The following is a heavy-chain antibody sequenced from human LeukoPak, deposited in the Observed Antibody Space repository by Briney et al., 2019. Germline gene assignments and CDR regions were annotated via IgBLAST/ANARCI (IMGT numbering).Heavy chain of an antibody. CDR2: VDYSGTI. D-gene: IGHD6-19*01. Sequence: SQTLSLTCSVFGGSISSGSHLWSWGRQLPGKGVEWLGYVDYSGTIYYNSSLESRLTLSVDTSNNQFSLDLRSMTAADTAVYYCARGRLARIPYFDSWGQGALVAVSS. CDR3: ARGRLARIPYFDS. V-gene: IGHV4-31*03. J-gene: IGHJ4*02. CDR1: GGSISSGSHL.